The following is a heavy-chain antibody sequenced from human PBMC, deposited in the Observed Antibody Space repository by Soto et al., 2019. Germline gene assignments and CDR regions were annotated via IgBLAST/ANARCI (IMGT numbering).Heavy chain of an antibody. CDR1: GGSISSGGYS. CDR2: IYHSGST. J-gene: IGHJ6*02. D-gene: IGHD5-12*01. CDR3: ARGGYGGYDPFYYYYYGMDV. V-gene: IGHV4-30-2*01. Sequence: SETLSLTCAVSGGSISSGGYSWSWIRQPPGKGLEWIGYIYHSGSTYYNPSLKSRVTISVDRSKNQFSLKLSSVTAADTAVYYCARGGYGGYDPFYYYYYGMDVWGQGPTVTVSS.